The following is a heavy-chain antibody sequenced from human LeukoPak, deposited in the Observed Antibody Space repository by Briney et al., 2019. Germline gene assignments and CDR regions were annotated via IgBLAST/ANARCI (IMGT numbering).Heavy chain of an antibody. CDR2: IYYSGST. D-gene: IGHD3-16*01. Sequence: SETQSLTCTVSGGSVTRNYWSWLRQPPGKGLEWIGYIYYSGSTNYSPSLKSRVTMSVDPSKNQFSLNLNSVTAADTAVYYCARIVTGGASFDSWVQGTLVTVSS. CDR3: ARIVTGGASFDS. V-gene: IGHV4-59*02. J-gene: IGHJ4*02. CDR1: GGSVTRNY.